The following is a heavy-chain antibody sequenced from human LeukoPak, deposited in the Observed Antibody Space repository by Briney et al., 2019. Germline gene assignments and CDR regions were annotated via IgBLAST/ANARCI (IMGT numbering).Heavy chain of an antibody. V-gene: IGHV3-21*01. D-gene: IGHD5-18*01. CDR2: ITSSSDYI. J-gene: IGHJ5*02. CDR3: AREFKSGYGMWA. Sequence: GGSLRLSCTASGFTFSSYSMNWVRQAPGKGPEWVSSITSSSDYIYYADSVKGRFTISRDNAKNSLHLQMNSLRADDTAVYYCAREFKSGYGMWAWGQGTLVTVSS. CDR1: GFTFSSYS.